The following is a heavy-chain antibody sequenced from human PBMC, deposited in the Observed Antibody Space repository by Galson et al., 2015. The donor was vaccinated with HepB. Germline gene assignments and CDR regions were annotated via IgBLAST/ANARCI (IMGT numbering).Heavy chain of an antibody. CDR3: ARVPSGYEGNAFDI. D-gene: IGHD5-12*01. J-gene: IGHJ3*02. CDR2: ISSSSSYT. CDR1: GFTFSDYY. Sequence: SLRLSCAASGFTFSDYYMSWIRQAPGKGLEWVSYISSSSSYTNYADSVKGRFTISRDNAKNSLYLQMNSLRAEDTAVYYCARVPSGYEGNAFDIWGQGTMVTVSS. V-gene: IGHV3-11*06.